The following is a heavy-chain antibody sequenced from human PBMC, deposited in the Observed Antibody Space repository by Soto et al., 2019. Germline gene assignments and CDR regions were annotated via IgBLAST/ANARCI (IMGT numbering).Heavy chain of an antibody. CDR3: ARDGYYYDSSGPLDY. J-gene: IGHJ4*02. CDR1: GFTFSSYA. D-gene: IGHD3-22*01. V-gene: IGHV3-30-3*01. CDR2: ISYDGSNK. Sequence: GGSLRLSCAASGFTFSSYAMHWVRQAPGKGLEWVAVISYDGSNKYYADSVKGRFTISRDNSKNTLYLQMNSLRAEDTAVYYCARDGYYYDSSGPLDYWGQGTLVTVSS.